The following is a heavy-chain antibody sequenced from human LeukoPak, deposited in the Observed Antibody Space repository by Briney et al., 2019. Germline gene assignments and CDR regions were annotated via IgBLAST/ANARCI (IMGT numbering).Heavy chain of an antibody. Sequence: SETLSLTCAVYGGSFSGYYWSWIRQPPGKGLEWIGEINHSGSTNYNPSLKSRVTISVDTSKNQFSLKLSSVTAADTAVYYCARLSSGGLFDYWGQGTLVTVSS. J-gene: IGHJ4*02. CDR2: INHSGST. D-gene: IGHD3-3*01. CDR3: ARLSSGGLFDY. CDR1: GGSFSGYY. V-gene: IGHV4-34*01.